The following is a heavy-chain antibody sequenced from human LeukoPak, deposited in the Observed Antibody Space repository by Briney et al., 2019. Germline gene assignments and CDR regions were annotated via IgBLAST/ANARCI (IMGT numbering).Heavy chain of an antibody. CDR1: GFTFSSYG. CDR3: AKDFVSSGYYPYYFDY. CDR2: ISGSGGST. J-gene: IGHJ4*02. D-gene: IGHD3-22*01. Sequence: GGTLRLSCAAPGFTFSSYGMSWVRQAPGKGLEWVSAISGSGGSTYYADSVKGRFTISRDNSKNTLYLQMNSLRAEDTAVYYCAKDFVSSGYYPYYFDYWGQGTLVTVSS. V-gene: IGHV3-23*01.